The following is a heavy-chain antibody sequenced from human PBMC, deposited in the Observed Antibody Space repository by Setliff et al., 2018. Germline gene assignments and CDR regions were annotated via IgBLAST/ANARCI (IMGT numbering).Heavy chain of an antibody. J-gene: IGHJ4*02. CDR3: ARAAARAEYSDTSAYLPFDF. CDR2: IYTTWST. CDR1: GGSVGNSYYY. V-gene: IGHV4-61*02. Sequence: PSETLSLTCTVSGGSVGNSYYYWNWIRQPAGKGLEWIGRIYTTWSTNYNPSLRSRVSISLDTSKNQFSLRLNSVTAADTAVYFCARAAARAEYSDTSAYLPFDFWGLGTLVTVSS. D-gene: IGHD3-16*01.